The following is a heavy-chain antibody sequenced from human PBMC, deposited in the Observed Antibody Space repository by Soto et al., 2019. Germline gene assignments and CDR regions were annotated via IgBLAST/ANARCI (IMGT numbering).Heavy chain of an antibody. Sequence: QVQLVESGGGVVQPGRSLRRSCAASGFTFSSYGMHWVRPAPGKGLEWVAVISYDGRNKYYADSVKGRFTISRDNSKHALDLLMNSLRAEDTAVSYCAQESSYGPLDAFAVWGQGTMVTFAT. CDR1: GFTFSSYG. CDR2: ISYDGRNK. J-gene: IGHJ3*01. CDR3: AQESSYGPLDAFAV. D-gene: IGHD5-18*01. V-gene: IGHV3-30*18.